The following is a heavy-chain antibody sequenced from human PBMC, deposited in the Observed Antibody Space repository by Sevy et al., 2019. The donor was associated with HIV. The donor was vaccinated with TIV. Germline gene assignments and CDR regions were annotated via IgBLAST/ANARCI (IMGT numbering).Heavy chain of an antibody. D-gene: IGHD3-16*01. V-gene: IGHV3-21*06. CDR2: ISGSSNYI. Sequence: GGSLRLSCAASGFTFSSYNINWVRQAPGKGLEWVSSISGSSNYIYYSDSVKGRFTISRDNAKHSLYLQMNSLGAEDTAVYYCARDRDMIAFVVGVAFDIWGKGTMV. J-gene: IGHJ3*02. CDR1: GFTFSSYN. CDR3: ARDRDMIAFVVGVAFDI.